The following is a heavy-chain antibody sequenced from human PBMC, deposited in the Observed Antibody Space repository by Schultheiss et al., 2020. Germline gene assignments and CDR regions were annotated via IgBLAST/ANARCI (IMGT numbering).Heavy chain of an antibody. V-gene: IGHV4-34*01. J-gene: IGHJ4*02. Sequence: SETLSLTCAVYGGSFSGYYWSWIRQPPGKGLEWIGSIYYSGNTYYNPSLQSRVTISVDKSKNQFSLNLTSVTAADTAIYYCARGSRYTSGWRTSDYWGQGTLVTVSS. D-gene: IGHD6-19*01. CDR3: ARGSRYTSGWRTSDY. CDR1: GGSFSGYY. CDR2: IYYSGNT.